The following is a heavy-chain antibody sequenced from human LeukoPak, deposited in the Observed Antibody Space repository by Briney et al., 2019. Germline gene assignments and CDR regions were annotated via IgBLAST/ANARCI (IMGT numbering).Heavy chain of an antibody. V-gene: IGHV1-69*04. Sequence: ASVKVSRKASGGTFSSYAISWVRQAPGQGLEWMGRIIPIFGIANYAQKFQGRVTITADKSTSTAYMELSSLRSEDTAVYYCARDNCGGDCYSTYYYYYGMDVWGQGTTVTVSS. J-gene: IGHJ6*02. CDR3: ARDNCGGDCYSTYYYYYGMDV. CDR1: GGTFSSYA. D-gene: IGHD2-21*02. CDR2: IIPIFGIA.